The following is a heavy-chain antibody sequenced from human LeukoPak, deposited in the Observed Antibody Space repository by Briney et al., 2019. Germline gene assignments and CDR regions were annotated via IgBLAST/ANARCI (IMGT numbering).Heavy chain of an antibody. CDR3: ASNYNFFGSGTHFAYFGN. J-gene: IGHJ4*02. V-gene: IGHV3-23*01. Sequence: TGGSLRLSCAASGFTFSNYAMSWVRQAPGKGLEWVSGITGSGGTTNYADSVKGRFTISRDNSNKTLYLQVNSLRVEDTAVYFCASNYNFFGSGTHFAYFGNWGQGILVTVSS. CDR1: GFTFSNYA. CDR2: ITGSGGTT. D-gene: IGHD3-10*01.